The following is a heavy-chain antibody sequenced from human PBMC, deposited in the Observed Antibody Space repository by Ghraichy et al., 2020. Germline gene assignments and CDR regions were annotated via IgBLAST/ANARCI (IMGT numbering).Heavy chain of an antibody. J-gene: IGHJ4*02. D-gene: IGHD2-15*01. CDR2: ISSSGDTI. Sequence: LSLTCAASGFTFSGYEMNWVRQAPGKGLEWVSFISSSGDTIYYADSVQGRFTVSRDNAKNSLLLQMNSLRPDDTAVYYCARGWRAAAYFDYWGQGTLVTVSS. V-gene: IGHV3-48*03. CDR1: GFTFSGYE. CDR3: ARGWRAAAYFDY.